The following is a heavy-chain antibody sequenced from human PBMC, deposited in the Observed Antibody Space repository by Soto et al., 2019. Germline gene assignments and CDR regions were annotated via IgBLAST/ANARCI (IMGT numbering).Heavy chain of an antibody. CDR1: GFTFSDHY. CDR3: VRSGDNYNFLDY. V-gene: IGHV3-11*06. J-gene: IGHJ4*02. Sequence: PGVSLRLSCAASGFTFSDHYMSWIRQAPGKGLEWIGYSSNSGSFTRYADSVKGRFSISRDNAKNSLFLRINRLRGDDSGICYCVRSGDNYNFLDYWGQGTPVTVSS. D-gene: IGHD3-3*01. CDR2: SSNSGSFT.